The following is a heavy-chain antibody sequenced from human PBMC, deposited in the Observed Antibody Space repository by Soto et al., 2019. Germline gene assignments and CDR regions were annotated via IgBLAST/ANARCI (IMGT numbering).Heavy chain of an antibody. V-gene: IGHV1-18*01. CDR3: ARDGSVWGYCSGGSCFDY. CDR1: GYTFTSYG. J-gene: IGHJ4*02. D-gene: IGHD2-15*01. Sequence: ASVKVSCKASGYTFTSYGISWVRQAPGQGLEWMGWISAYNGNTNYAQKLQGRVTMTTDTSTSTAYMELRSLRSDDTAVYYCARDGSVWGYCSGGSCFDYWGQGTLVTVS. CDR2: ISAYNGNT.